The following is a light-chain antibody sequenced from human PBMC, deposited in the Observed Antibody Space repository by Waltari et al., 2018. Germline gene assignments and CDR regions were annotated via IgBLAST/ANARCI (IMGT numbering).Light chain of an antibody. J-gene: IGKJ1*01. CDR3: QKYVNLPAT. CDR2: DAS. CDR1: QRVGKY. Sequence: EIVLTQSPGTLSLSPGQRATLSCRASQRVGKYLAWYQQKPGQAPRLLIYDASTRATGIPDRFSGSGSGTDFSLTISRLEPEDFAVYYCQKYVNLPATFGQGTKVEIK. V-gene: IGKV3-20*01.